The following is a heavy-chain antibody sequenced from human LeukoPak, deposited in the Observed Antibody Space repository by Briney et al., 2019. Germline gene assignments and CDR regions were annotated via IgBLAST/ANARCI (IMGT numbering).Heavy chain of an antibody. D-gene: IGHD3/OR15-3a*01. J-gene: IGHJ4*02. Sequence: SVKVSCKASGGTFSSYAISWVRQAPGQGLEWMGGIIPIFGTANYAQKFQGRVTITTGESTSTAYMELSSLRSEDTAVYYCARGRSNDLVTANFDYWGQGTPVTVSS. CDR1: GGTFSSYA. V-gene: IGHV1-69*05. CDR3: ARGRSNDLVTANFDY. CDR2: IIPIFGTA.